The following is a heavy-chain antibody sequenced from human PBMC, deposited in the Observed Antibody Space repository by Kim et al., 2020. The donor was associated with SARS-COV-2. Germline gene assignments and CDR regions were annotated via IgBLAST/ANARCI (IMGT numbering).Heavy chain of an antibody. J-gene: IGHJ6*02. D-gene: IGHD6-6*01. CDR2: INAGNGNT. CDR1: GYTFTSYA. Sequence: ASVKVSCKASGYTFTSYAMHWVRQAPGQRLEWMGWINAGNGNTKYSQKFQGRVTITRDTSASTAYMELSSLRSEDTAVYYCARNSPQGIAARQKYYYYYGMDVWGQGTTVTVSS. V-gene: IGHV1-3*01. CDR3: ARNSPQGIAARQKYYYYYGMDV.